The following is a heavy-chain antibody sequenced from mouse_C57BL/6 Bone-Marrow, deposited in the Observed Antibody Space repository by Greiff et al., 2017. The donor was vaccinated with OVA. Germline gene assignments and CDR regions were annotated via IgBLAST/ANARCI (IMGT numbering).Heavy chain of an antibody. CDR3: ARQLLKVFDY. CDR1: GFTFSSYG. D-gene: IGHD2-12*01. Sequence: EVQVVESGGDLVKPGGSLKLSCAASGFTFSSYGMSWVRQTPDKRLEWVATISSGGSYTYYPDSVKGRFTISRDNAKNTLYLQMSSLKSEDTAMYYCARQLLKVFDYWGQGTTLTVSS. V-gene: IGHV5-6*01. CDR2: ISSGGSYT. J-gene: IGHJ2*01.